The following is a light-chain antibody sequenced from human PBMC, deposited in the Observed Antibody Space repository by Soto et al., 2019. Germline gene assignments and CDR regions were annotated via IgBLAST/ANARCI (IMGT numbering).Light chain of an antibody. V-gene: IGKV3-20*01. Sequence: EIVLTQSPGTLSLSPGERATLSCRASQSVTSSYLGWYQQKPGQPPRLLIYGTSKRATGIPDRFSGGGSGTDFTLTISRLEPEDFALYYCQQYGSSPPITFGQGTRLEIK. CDR3: QQYGSSPPIT. J-gene: IGKJ5*01. CDR1: QSVTSSY. CDR2: GTS.